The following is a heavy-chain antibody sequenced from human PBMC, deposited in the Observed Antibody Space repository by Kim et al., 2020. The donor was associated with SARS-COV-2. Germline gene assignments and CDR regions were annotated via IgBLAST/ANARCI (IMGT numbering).Heavy chain of an antibody. V-gene: IGHV3-23*01. Sequence: GGSLRLSCAASGFTFSSYAMSWVRQAPGKGLEWVSAISGSGGSTYYADSVKGRFTISRDNAKNTLYLQMNSLRAEGTAVYYCAKGSQWIRGWFDPWGQGTLVTVSS. CDR2: ISGSGGST. CDR1: GFTFSSYA. CDR3: AKGSQWIRGWFDP. J-gene: IGHJ5*02. D-gene: IGHD5-12*01.